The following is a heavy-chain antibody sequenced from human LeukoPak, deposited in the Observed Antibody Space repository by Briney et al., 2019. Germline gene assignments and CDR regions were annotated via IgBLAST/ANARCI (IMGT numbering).Heavy chain of an antibody. D-gene: IGHD3-22*01. V-gene: IGHV3-9*01. J-gene: IGHJ3*02. Sequence: GRSLRLSCAASGFTFDDYAMHWVRQAPGKGLEWVSGISWNSGSIGYADSVKGRFTISRDNAKNSLYLQMNSLRAEDTALYYCAKDGSYYYDSSGYAFDIWGQGTMVTVSS. CDR1: GFTFDDYA. CDR3: AKDGSYYYDSSGYAFDI. CDR2: ISWNSGSI.